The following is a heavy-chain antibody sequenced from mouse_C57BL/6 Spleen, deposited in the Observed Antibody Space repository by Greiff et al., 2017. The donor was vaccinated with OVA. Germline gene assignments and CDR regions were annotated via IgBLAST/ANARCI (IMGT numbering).Heavy chain of an antibody. V-gene: IGHV1-52*01. D-gene: IGHD3-2*02. J-gene: IGHJ3*01. CDR2: IDPSDSET. CDR3: ARWGSSGYEFAY. CDR1: GYTFTSYW. Sequence: QVQLQQPGAELVRPGSSVKLSCKASGYTFTSYWMHWVKQRPIQGLEWIGNIDPSDSETHYNQKFKDKATLTVDKSSSTAYMQLSSLTSEDSAVYDCARWGSSGYEFAYWGQGTLVTVSA.